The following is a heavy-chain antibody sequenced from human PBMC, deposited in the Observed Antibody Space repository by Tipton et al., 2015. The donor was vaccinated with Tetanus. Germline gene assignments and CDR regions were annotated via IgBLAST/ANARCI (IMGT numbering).Heavy chain of an antibody. CDR2: INGTCTDT. V-gene: IGHV3-23*01. CDR3: AKALKALIFPCFDY. CDR1: GFTFSNAW. D-gene: IGHD3-3*01. J-gene: IGHJ4*02. Sequence: SLRLSCAASGFTFSNAWMSWVRQAPGKGLEWVSSINGTCTDTHHADSVKGRFTISRDNSKNTLYLQMNSLRAEDTAIYFCAKALKALIFPCFDYWGQGTLVAVSS.